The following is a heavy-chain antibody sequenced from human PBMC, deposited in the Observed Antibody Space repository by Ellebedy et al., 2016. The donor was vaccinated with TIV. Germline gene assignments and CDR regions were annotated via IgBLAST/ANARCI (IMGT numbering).Heavy chain of an antibody. CDR2: IDWDDDK. CDR3: ARKPSYYYDSSGYPDAFDI. Sequence: SGPTLVKPTETLTLTCTVSGFSLSNARMGVSWIRQPPGKALEWLALIDWDDDKYYSTSLKTRLTISKDTSKNQVVLTMTNMDPVDTATYYCARKPSYYYDSSGYPDAFDIWGQGTMVTVSS. CDR1: GFSLSNARMG. V-gene: IGHV2-70*01. D-gene: IGHD3-22*01. J-gene: IGHJ3*02.